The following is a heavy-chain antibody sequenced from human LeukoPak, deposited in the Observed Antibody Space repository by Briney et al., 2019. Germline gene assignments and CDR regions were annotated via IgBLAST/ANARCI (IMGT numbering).Heavy chain of an antibody. CDR1: GYTFTSYG. Sequence: SVKVSCKASGYTFTSYGICWVRQAPGQGLEWMGGIIPLIGTPNYAQKFLGRVTITADESTSTAYMELNSLRSEDTAMYYCARSTVSWNKVYCYYGMDVWGQGTTVTVTS. CDR3: ARSTVSWNKVYCYYGMDV. V-gene: IGHV1-69*13. CDR2: IIPLIGTP. J-gene: IGHJ6*02. D-gene: IGHD1/OR15-1a*01.